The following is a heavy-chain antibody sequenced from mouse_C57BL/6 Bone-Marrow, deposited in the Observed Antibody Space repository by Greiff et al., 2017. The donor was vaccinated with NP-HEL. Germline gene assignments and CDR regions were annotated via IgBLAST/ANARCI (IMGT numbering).Heavy chain of an antibody. Sequence: VKLMESGPGLVAPSQSLSITCTVSGFSLTSYGVSWVRQPPGKGLEWLGVIWGDGSTNYHSALISSLSISTDNSKSQVFLKLNSLQTDDTATYYCAPYYYGSSYDAMGYWGQGTSVTVSS. CDR3: APYYYGSSYDAMGY. CDR2: IWGDGST. D-gene: IGHD1-1*01. V-gene: IGHV2-3*01. CDR1: GFSLTSYG. J-gene: IGHJ4*01.